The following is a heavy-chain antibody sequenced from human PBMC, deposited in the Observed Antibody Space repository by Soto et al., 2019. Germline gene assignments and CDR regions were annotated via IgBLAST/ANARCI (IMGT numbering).Heavy chain of an antibody. D-gene: IGHD3-9*01. V-gene: IGHV4-39*01. J-gene: IGHJ4*02. CDR3: APFDWLTHY. Sequence: TLSLTCTVSGGSISSSSYYWGWIRQPPGKGLEWIGSIYYSGSTYYNPSLKSRVTISVDTSKDQFSLKLSSVTAADTAVYYCAPFDWLTHYWGQGTLVTVSS. CDR1: GGSISSSSYY. CDR2: IYYSGST.